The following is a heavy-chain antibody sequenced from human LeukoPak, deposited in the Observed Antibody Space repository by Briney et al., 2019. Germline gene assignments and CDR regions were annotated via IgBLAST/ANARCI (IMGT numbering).Heavy chain of an antibody. V-gene: IGHV1-8*03. CDR1: GYTFTSYD. D-gene: IGHD3-10*01. Sequence: ASVKVSCKASGYTFTSYDINWVRQATGQGLEWMGWMNPNSGNTGYAQKFQGRVTITRNTSISTAYMELSSLRSEDTAVYYCASQTRPRSGGTAFDIWGQGTMVTVSS. CDR3: ASQTRPRSGGTAFDI. CDR2: MNPNSGNT. J-gene: IGHJ3*02.